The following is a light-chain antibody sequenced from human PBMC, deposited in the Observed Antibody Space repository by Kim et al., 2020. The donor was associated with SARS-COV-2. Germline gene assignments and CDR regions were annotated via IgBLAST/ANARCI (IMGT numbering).Light chain of an antibody. V-gene: IGKV3-11*01. J-gene: IGKJ5*01. Sequence: EIVLTQSPATLSLSPGERATLSCRASQSVSRSLAWFQQKPGQAPRLLIYDAFKRATGIPARFSGSGSGTDFTLTISNLEPEDFAVYYCQQCGNWPPITFGQGTRLEIK. CDR3: QQCGNWPPIT. CDR1: QSVSRS. CDR2: DAF.